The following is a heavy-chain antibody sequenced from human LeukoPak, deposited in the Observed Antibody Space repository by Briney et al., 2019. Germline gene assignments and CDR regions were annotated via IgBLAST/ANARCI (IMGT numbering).Heavy chain of an antibody. V-gene: IGHV4-34*01. J-gene: IGHJ6*02. Sequence: SETLSLTCAVYGGSFSGYYWSWIRQPPGKGLEWIGEINHSGSTNYNPSLKSRVTISADTSKNQFSLKLSSVTAADTAVYYCARFSSGFYGSGSYSAAGMDVWGQGTTVTVSS. CDR3: ARFSSGFYGSGSYSAAGMDV. CDR1: GGSFSGYY. D-gene: IGHD3-10*01. CDR2: INHSGST.